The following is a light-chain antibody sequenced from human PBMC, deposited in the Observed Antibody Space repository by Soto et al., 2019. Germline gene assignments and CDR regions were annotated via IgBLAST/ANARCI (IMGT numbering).Light chain of an antibody. V-gene: IGKV3-20*01. J-gene: IGKJ1*01. CDR1: QSVSSSY. CDR2: GAS. Sequence: EIVLTQSPGTLSLSPGERATLSCRASQSVSSSYLAWYQQKPGQALRLLIYGASSRATGIPDRFSGSGSGTDFTLTIIRLEPEDFAVYYCQQYGSSWTFGQGTKVEIK. CDR3: QQYGSSWT.